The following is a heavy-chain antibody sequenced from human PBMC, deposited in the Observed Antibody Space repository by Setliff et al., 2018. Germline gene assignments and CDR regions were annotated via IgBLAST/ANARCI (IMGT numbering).Heavy chain of an antibody. CDR3: ARDRPPYYYDSSGYYYSAGNFDY. CDR2: IIPIFGTA. D-gene: IGHD3-22*01. J-gene: IGHJ4*02. V-gene: IGHV1-69*06. CDR1: GGTFSSYA. Sequence: SVKVSCKASGGTFSSYAISWVRQAPGQGLEWMGRIIPIFGTANYAQKFQGRVTITADKSTSTAYMELSSLRSEDTAVYYCARDRPPYYYDSSGYYYSAGNFDYWGQGTLVTVSA.